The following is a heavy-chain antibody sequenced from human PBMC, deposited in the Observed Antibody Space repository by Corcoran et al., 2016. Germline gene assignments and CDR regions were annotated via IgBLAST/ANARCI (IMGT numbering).Heavy chain of an antibody. V-gene: IGHV4-34*01. J-gene: IGHJ6*02. CDR1: GGSFSGYY. D-gene: IGHD3-10*01. Sequence: QVQLQQWGAGLLKPSETLSLTCAVYGGSFSGYYWSWIRQPPGEGLEWIGEINHSGSTNYNPSLKSRVTISVDTSKNQFSLKLSSVTAADTAVYYCARHYYGSGSYLYYYYGMDVWGQGTTVTVSS. CDR2: INHSGST. CDR3: ARHYYGSGSYLYYYYGMDV.